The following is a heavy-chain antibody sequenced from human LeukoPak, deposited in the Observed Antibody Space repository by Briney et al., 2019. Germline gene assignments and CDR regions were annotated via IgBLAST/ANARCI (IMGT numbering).Heavy chain of an antibody. CDR2: IRINRYGGTT. CDR3: ARDGYGG. V-gene: IGHV3-49*03. Sequence: PGRSLRLSCRGSGFTFADHAMSWFRQAPGKGLEWVGFIRINRYGGTTEYAASVKSRFIISRDDSKSIVSLQMNSLKTEDTAVYFCARDGYGGWGQGTLVTVSS. CDR1: GFTFADHA. J-gene: IGHJ4*02. D-gene: IGHD5-12*01.